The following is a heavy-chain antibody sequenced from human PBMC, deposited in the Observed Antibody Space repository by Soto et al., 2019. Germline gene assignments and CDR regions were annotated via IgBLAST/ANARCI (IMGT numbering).Heavy chain of an antibody. CDR1: GGSFSGYY. CDR2: INHSGST. CDR3: ARVVGYDSSGYFDY. V-gene: IGHV4-34*01. D-gene: IGHD3-22*01. J-gene: IGHJ4*02. Sequence: PSETLSLTCAVYGGSFSGYYWSWIRQPPGKGLEWIGEINHSGSTNYNPSLKSRVTISVDTSKNQFSLKLSSVTAADTAVYYCARVVGYDSSGYFDYWGQGTLVT.